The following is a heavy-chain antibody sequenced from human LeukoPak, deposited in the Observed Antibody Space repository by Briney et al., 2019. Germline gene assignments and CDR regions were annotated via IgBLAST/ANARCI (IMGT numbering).Heavy chain of an antibody. D-gene: IGHD3-22*01. V-gene: IGHV3-21*01. CDR2: ISSSSIYI. J-gene: IGHJ3*02. Sequence: GGSLRLSCAASGFTFSSYSMNWVRQAPGKGLEWVSCISSSSIYIYQADSVKGRFTISRGNAKNSLYLHMNSLRAEDTAVYYYARDWHHSDSRDFAFDIWGQGTMVTVSS. CDR1: GFTFSSYS. CDR3: ARDWHHSDSRDFAFDI.